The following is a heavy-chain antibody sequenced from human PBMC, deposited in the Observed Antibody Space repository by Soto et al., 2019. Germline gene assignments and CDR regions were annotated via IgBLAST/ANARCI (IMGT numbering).Heavy chain of an antibody. CDR2: ISYDGSNK. CDR1: GVTLSAYA. J-gene: IGHJ3*02. V-gene: IGHV3-30-3*01. CDR3: ATSPDAFDI. Sequence: GGSLRLSCAASGVTLSAYAMYWVRQAPGKGLECVAVISYDGSNKFYSVSVKGRFTISRDNSKNTLYLDMNSLRTEDTAVYYCATSPDAFDIWGQGTRVTFSS.